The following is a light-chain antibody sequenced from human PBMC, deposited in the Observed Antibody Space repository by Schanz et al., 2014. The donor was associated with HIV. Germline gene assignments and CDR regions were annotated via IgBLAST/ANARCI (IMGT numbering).Light chain of an antibody. J-gene: IGLJ1*01. CDR1: SSDVGYYNY. CDR3: GSYTSSSTFV. CDR2: DVS. V-gene: IGLV2-14*03. Sequence: QSALTQPASVSGSPGQSITISCTGTSSDVGYYNYVSWYQQHPGKAPKLMIYDVSDRPSGVSNRFSGSKSGNTASLTISGLQAEDEADYYCGSYTSSSTFVFGTGTKLTVL.